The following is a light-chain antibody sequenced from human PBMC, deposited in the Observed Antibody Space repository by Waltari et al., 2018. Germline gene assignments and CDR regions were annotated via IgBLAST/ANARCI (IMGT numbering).Light chain of an antibody. CDR3: QQTYTTPRT. CDR2: DAS. J-gene: IGKJ1*01. V-gene: IGKV1-39*01. CDR1: QKISSY. Sequence: DIQMTQSPSSLSASVEDRVTITCRASQKISSYLNWYQQKPGTAPRRLIYDASRFQSGVPSRFSGSGSGTDFTLTISSLQPEDFGTYYCQQTYTTPRTFGQGTKVETK.